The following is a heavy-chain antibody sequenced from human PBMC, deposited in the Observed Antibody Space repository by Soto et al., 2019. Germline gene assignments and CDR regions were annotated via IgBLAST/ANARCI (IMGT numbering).Heavy chain of an antibody. D-gene: IGHD6-19*01. CDR2: IYYSVST. CDR3: ARLSHVAGRVQYYFDY. Sequence: SETLSLTCTVSGGSISSSSYYWGWILHPPGKGLEWIGSIYYSVSTYYNPSLKSRVTIYVDTSKNQFSLKLSSVTAADTAVYYCARLSHVAGRVQYYFDYWGQGTLVTVSS. CDR1: GGSISSSSYY. V-gene: IGHV4-39*01. J-gene: IGHJ4*02.